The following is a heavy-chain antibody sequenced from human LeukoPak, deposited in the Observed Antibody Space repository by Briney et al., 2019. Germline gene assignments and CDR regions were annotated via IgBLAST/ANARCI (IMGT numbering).Heavy chain of an antibody. Sequence: GSLRLSCAASGFNFSTYSMNWVRQVPGKGLEWVSYISRSIDTIYYADSVEGRFTVSRDNSKNSLYLQMTSLRAEDTAVYYCARDDRRSSSQTDYWGQGTLVTVSS. D-gene: IGHD6-13*01. CDR1: GFNFSTYS. CDR3: ARDDRRSSSQTDY. J-gene: IGHJ4*02. CDR2: ISRSIDTI. V-gene: IGHV3-48*04.